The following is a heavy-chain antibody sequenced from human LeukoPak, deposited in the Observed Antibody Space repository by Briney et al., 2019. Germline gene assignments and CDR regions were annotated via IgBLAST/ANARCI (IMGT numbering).Heavy chain of an antibody. CDR2: INHSGST. CDR3: ARASIGHYVWGSYRYSFTFDY. Sequence: SETLSLTCAVYGGSFSGYYWSWIRQPPGKGLEWIGEINHSGSTNYNPSLKSRVTISVDTSKNQFSLKLSSVTAADAAVYYCARASIGHYVWGSYRYSFTFDYWGQGTLVTVSS. J-gene: IGHJ4*02. CDR1: GGSFSGYY. V-gene: IGHV4-34*01. D-gene: IGHD3-16*02.